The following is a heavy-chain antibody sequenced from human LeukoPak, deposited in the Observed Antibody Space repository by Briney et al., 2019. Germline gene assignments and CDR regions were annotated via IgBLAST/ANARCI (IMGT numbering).Heavy chain of an antibody. D-gene: IGHD3-10*01. Sequence: SETLSLTCTVSGASISRSSYYWGWIRRPPGRGLEWIGNIYYSGSTSYNPSLKSRVTISVDTSKNQFSLKLSSVTAADTAVYYCARRHFGSALRDYWGQGTLVTVSS. CDR1: GASISRSSYY. CDR3: ARRHFGSALRDY. CDR2: IYYSGST. J-gene: IGHJ4*02. V-gene: IGHV4-39*01.